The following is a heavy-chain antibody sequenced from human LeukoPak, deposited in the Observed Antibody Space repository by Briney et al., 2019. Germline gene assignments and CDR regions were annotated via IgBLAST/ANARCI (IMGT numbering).Heavy chain of an antibody. J-gene: IGHJ5*02. CDR2: ISYDGSNK. D-gene: IGHD3-10*01. Sequence: GGSLRLSCAASGFTFSSYGTHWVRQAPGKGLEWVAVISYDGSNKYYADSVKGRFTISRDNSKNTLYLQMNSLRAEDTAVYYCAKAYPYGSGSYCQSWGQGTLVTVSS. CDR1: GFTFSSYG. CDR3: AKAYPYGSGSYCQS. V-gene: IGHV3-30*18.